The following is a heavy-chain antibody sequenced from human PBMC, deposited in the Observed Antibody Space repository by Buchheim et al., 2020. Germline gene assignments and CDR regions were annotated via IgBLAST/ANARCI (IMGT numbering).Heavy chain of an antibody. J-gene: IGHJ6*03. D-gene: IGHD6-6*01. CDR3: ARDLRIAARRNYYYMDV. CDR2: INHSGST. V-gene: IGHV4-34*01. Sequence: QVQLQQWGAGLLKPSETLSLTCAVYGGSFSGYYWSWIRQPPGKGLEWIGEINHSGSTNYNPSLKSRVTISVDTSKNQFFLKLSSVTAADTAVYYCARDLRIAARRNYYYMDVWGKGTT. CDR1: GGSFSGYY.